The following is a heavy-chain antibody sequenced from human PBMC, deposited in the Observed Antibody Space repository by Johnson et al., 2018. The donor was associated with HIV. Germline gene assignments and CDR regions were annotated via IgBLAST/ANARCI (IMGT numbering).Heavy chain of an antibody. Sequence: VQLVESGGGLVQPGRSLRLSCAASGFTFDDYAMHWVRQAPGKGLEWVSGINWNGGSTGYADSVKGRFTISRDNAKNSLYLQMNRLRAEDTALYYCARDLAFGDNLLVSAFYIWGQGTMVTVSS. CDR2: INWNGGST. CDR1: GFTFDDYA. J-gene: IGHJ3*02. D-gene: IGHD2-8*02. CDR3: ARDLAFGDNLLVSAFYI. V-gene: IGHV3-9*01.